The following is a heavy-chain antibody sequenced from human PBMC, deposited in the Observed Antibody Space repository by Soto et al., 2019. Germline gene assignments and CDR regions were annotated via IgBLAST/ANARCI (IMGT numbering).Heavy chain of an antibody. J-gene: IGHJ4*02. CDR2: IFWDDDA. CDR1: GFSLSTNGVA. V-gene: IGHV2-5*02. CDR3: THTSGHSSTGADN. Sequence: QITLRESGPALVKPTQTLTLTCTFSGFSLSTNGVAVGWIRQPPGKALEWLALIFWDDDARYSPSLKIRLTITKDTSKNQVVLIMTNMDPVDTGTYYCTHTSGHSSTGADNWGQGTQVTISS. D-gene: IGHD6-19*01.